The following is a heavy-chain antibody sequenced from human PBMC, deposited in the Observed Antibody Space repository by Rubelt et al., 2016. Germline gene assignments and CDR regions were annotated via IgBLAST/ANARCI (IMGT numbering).Heavy chain of an antibody. CDR2: IYHSGST. D-gene: IGHD3-3*01. J-gene: IGHJ6*02. V-gene: IGHV4-4*02. CDR1: GGSISSSNW. Sequence: QVQLQESGPGLVKPSGTLSLTCAVSGGSISSSNWWSWVRQPPGKGLEWIGEIYHSGSTNYNPSLKSRVTISVDKSKNQFSLKLSSVTAADTAVYYWARVFGVVITYYYYYGMDVWGQGTTVTVSS. CDR3: ARVFGVVITYYYYYGMDV.